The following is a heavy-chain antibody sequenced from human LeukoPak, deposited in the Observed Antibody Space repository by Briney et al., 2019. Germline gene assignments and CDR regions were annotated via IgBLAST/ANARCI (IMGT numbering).Heavy chain of an antibody. CDR1: GFTFSSYE. D-gene: IGHD3-22*01. Sequence: GGSLRLSCAASGFTFSSYEMNWVRQAPGKGLEWVSYISSSGSTIYYADSVKGRFTISRDNAKNPLYLQMNSLRAEDTAVYYCARVRGYYDSSGYNPLWYWGQGTLVTVSS. CDR2: ISSSGSTI. J-gene: IGHJ4*02. V-gene: IGHV3-48*03. CDR3: ARVRGYYDSSGYNPLWY.